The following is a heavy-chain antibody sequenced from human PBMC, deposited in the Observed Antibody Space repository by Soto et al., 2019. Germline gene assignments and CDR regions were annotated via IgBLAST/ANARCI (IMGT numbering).Heavy chain of an antibody. Sequence: EVKLVESGGGLVQPGRSLKISCAASGFTFDDFAMHWVRLAPGKGLEWVSGMNWNGDSKAYAASVKGRFTISRDNAKNFLYLEMNSLRPEDTVFYYCTRDSIKSNWLPFKWFDAWGQGILVSVSS. V-gene: IGHV3-9*01. CDR3: TRDSIKSNWLPFKWFDA. D-gene: IGHD5-18*01. J-gene: IGHJ5*02. CDR1: GFTFDDFA. CDR2: MNWNGDSK.